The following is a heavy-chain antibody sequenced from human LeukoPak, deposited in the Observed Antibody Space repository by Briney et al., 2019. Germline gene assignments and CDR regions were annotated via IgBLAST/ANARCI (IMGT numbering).Heavy chain of an antibody. V-gene: IGHV3-23*01. CDR3: AKGPSVGATSY. CDR1: GFIFSNYA. J-gene: IGHJ4*02. D-gene: IGHD1-26*01. CDR2: SSGSGGRT. Sequence: GGSLRLSCAASGFIFSNYAMSWVRQAPGKGLEWVSGSSGSGGRTYYADAVKGRFTISRDNSKNTLYLQVNSLRAEDTAVYYCAKGPSVGATSYWGQGTLVTVSS.